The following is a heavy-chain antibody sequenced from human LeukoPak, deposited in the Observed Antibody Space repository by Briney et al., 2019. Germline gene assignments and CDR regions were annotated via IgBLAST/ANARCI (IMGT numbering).Heavy chain of an antibody. CDR3: AGLGGLSGPYYFDY. CDR1: GYTFTGYY. V-gene: IGHV1-2*02. Sequence: GASVKVSCKASGYTFTGYYMHWVRQAPGQGLEWMGWINPNSGGTNYAQKFQGRVTMTRDTSISTAYMELSRLRSGDTAVYYCAGLGGLSGPYYFDYWGQGTLVTVSS. D-gene: IGHD2-15*01. J-gene: IGHJ4*02. CDR2: INPNSGGT.